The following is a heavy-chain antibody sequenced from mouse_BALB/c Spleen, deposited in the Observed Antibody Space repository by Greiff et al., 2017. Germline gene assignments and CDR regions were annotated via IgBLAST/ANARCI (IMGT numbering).Heavy chain of an antibody. CDR2: IYPGDGDT. Sequence: VQLQQSGAELVRPGSSVKISCKASGYAFSSYWMNWVKQRPGQGLEWIGQIYPGDGDTNYNGKFKGKATLTADKSSSTAYMQLSSLTSEDSAVYFCAREGIYYDYDHAMDYWGQGTSVTVSS. CDR3: AREGIYYDYDHAMDY. CDR1: GYAFSSYW. J-gene: IGHJ4*01. V-gene: IGHV1-80*01. D-gene: IGHD2-4*01.